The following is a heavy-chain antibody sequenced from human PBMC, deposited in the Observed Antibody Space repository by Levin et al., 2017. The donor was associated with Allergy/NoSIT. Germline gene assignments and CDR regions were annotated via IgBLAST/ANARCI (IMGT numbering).Heavy chain of an antibody. CDR1: GFTFSSYA. CDR2: ISYDGSNK. V-gene: IGHV3-30-3*01. D-gene: IGHD3-22*01. Sequence: GGSLRLSCAASGFTFSSYAMHWVRQAPGKGLEWVAVISYDGSNKYYADSVKGRFTISRDNSKNTLYLQMNSLRAEDTAVYYCAREGGWYYDSSGYYHNAGAFDIWGQGTMVTVSS. CDR3: AREGGWYYDSSGYYHNAGAFDI. J-gene: IGHJ3*02.